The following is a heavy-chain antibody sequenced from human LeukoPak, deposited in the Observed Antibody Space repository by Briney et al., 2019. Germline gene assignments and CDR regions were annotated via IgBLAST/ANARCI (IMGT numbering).Heavy chain of an antibody. CDR1: GFTFDDYG. D-gene: IGHD3-10*01. CDR2: INWNGGST. J-gene: IGHJ4*02. V-gene: IGHV3-20*01. Sequence: PGGSLRLSCAASGFTFDDYGMSWVREAPGKGLEWGSGINWNGGSTGYADSVKGRFTISRDNAKNSLYLQMNSLRAEDTALYHCARESGELSTYYFDYWGQGTLVTVSS. CDR3: ARESGELSTYYFDY.